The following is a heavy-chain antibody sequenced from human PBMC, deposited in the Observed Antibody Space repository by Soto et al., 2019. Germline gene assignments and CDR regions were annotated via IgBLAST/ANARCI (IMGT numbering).Heavy chain of an antibody. J-gene: IGHJ6*02. D-gene: IGHD6-19*01. Sequence: SETLSLTCAVYGGSFSGYYWSWIRQPPGKGLEWIGEINHSGSTNYNPSPKSRVTISVDTSKNQFSLKLSSVTAADTAVYYCARDRVSGSGSSYYYYGMDVWGQGTTVTVSS. CDR1: GGSFSGYY. CDR3: ARDRVSGSGSSYYYYGMDV. V-gene: IGHV4-34*01. CDR2: INHSGST.